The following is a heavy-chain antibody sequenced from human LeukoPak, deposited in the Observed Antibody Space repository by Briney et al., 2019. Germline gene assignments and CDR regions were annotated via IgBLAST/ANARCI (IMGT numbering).Heavy chain of an antibody. D-gene: IGHD2-15*01. CDR1: GFTFSNYA. CDR2: ISYDGSNK. CDR3: ARDFLGYCSGGSCQRSYFFDY. J-gene: IGHJ4*02. V-gene: IGHV3-30-3*01. Sequence: GGSLRLSCAASGFTFSNYAMHWVRQAPGKGLEWVAVISYDGSNKYYADSVKGRFTISRDNSKNTLYLQMNSLRAEDTAVYYCARDFLGYCSGGSCQRSYFFDYWGQGTLVTVSS.